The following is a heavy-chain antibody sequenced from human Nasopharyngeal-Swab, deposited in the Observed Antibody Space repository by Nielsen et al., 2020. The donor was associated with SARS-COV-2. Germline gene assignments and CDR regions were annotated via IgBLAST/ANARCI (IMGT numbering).Heavy chain of an antibody. CDR3: AKGSPGQCSSVTCTGAIYFDY. Sequence: GESLKISCAASGFSTRTHAMSWVRQAPGKGLEWVSAISAGGTTYYADSAKGRFTISRDNSKNTLYLQLNSLRDEDTAVYYCAKGSPGQCSSVTCTGAIYFDYWGQGTLVTVSS. CDR2: ISAGGTT. J-gene: IGHJ4*02. V-gene: IGHV3-23*01. CDR1: GFSTRTHA. D-gene: IGHD2-2*01.